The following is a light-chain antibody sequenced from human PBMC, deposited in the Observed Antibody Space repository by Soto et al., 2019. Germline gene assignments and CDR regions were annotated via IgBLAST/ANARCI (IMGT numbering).Light chain of an antibody. V-gene: IGLV4-69*01. CDR3: QTWGTGFQV. J-gene: IGLJ7*01. CDR2: LNNDGSH. Sequence: QLVLTQSPSASASLGASVKLTCTLSSGHSSYAIAWHQKQPGKGPRYLMDLNNDGSHTKGDGLPDRFSGSSSGAERYLIISNLQSEDEADYYCQTWGTGFQVFGGGTQLTVL. CDR1: SGHSSYA.